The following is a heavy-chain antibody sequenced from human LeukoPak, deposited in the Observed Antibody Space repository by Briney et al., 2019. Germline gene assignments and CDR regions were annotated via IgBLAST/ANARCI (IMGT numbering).Heavy chain of an antibody. J-gene: IGHJ4*02. Sequence: GGSLRPSCAASGFTLSSYGMHWVSQAPGKGLEWVAVISYDGSNKYYADSVKGRFTISRDNSKNTLYPQMNSLRAEDTAVYYCAKARYYYGSGRSYYFDYWGQGTLVTVSS. CDR3: AKARYYYGSGRSYYFDY. CDR2: ISYDGSNK. D-gene: IGHD3-10*01. V-gene: IGHV3-30*18. CDR1: GFTLSSYG.